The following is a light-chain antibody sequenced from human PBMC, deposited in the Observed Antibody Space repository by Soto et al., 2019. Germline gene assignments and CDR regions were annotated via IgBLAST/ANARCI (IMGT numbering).Light chain of an antibody. V-gene: IGKV1-16*01. Sequence: DIQMTKSPPSLSASVGDRVTLTCRASQDIGNYLAWFQQKPGKAPKSLIHETSTLQSGVPSRFSGTGSGTDFTLIISSLQPEDFATYYCQQYGTYPITVGQGTRLESK. J-gene: IGKJ5*01. CDR3: QQYGTYPIT. CDR1: QDIGNY. CDR2: ETS.